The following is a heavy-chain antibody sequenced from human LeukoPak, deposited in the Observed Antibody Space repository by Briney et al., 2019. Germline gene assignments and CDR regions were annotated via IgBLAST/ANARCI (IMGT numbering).Heavy chain of an antibody. CDR3: ARDRPSSITTYWY. CDR2: ISSSSSYI. V-gene: IGHV3-21*01. J-gene: IGHJ4*02. D-gene: IGHD3-22*01. Sequence: PGGSLRLSCAASGFTFSSNSMNWVRQAPGMGLEWVSSISSSSSYIYYADSVKGRFTISRDNAKNSLYLQMNSLRAEDTAVYYCARDRPSSITTYWYWGQGTLVTVSS. CDR1: GFTFSSNS.